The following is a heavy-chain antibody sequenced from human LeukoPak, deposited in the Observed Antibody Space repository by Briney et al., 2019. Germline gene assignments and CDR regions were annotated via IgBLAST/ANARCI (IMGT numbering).Heavy chain of an antibody. Sequence: SVKVSCKASGGTFSSYAISWVRQAPGQGLEWMGGIIPIFGTANYAQKFQGRVTITADESTSTAYMELSSLRSEDTAVYYCARESYYDILTGPFNYYYYYMDVWGKGTTVTISS. D-gene: IGHD3-9*01. CDR1: GGTFSSYA. CDR3: ARESYYDILTGPFNYYYYYMDV. CDR2: IIPIFGTA. V-gene: IGHV1-69*13. J-gene: IGHJ6*03.